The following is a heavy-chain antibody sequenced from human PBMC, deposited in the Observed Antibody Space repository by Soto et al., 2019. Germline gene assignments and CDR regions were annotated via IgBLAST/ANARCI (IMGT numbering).Heavy chain of an antibody. Sequence: GGSLRLSCAASGFTFSNAWMSWVRQAPGKGLEWVGRIKSKTDGGTTDYAAPVKGRFTISRDDSKNTLYLQMNSLKTEDTAVYYCTTGYPWYYDFWSGYYWGQGTLVTVSS. CDR1: GFTFSNAW. CDR3: TTGYPWYYDFWSGYY. J-gene: IGHJ4*02. V-gene: IGHV3-15*01. D-gene: IGHD3-3*01. CDR2: IKSKTDGGTT.